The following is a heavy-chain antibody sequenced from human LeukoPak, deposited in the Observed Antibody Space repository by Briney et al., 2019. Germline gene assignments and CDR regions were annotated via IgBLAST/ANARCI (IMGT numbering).Heavy chain of an antibody. CDR1: GGSFSNYY. Sequence: SETLSLTCAVYGGSFSNYYWGWIRQPPGKGLEWIGNIFYSGSTYYSPSLKSRVTISLDTSKNQFSLKLSSVTAADTAVYYCARCYDYIWGINWFDPWGQGTLVTVSS. CDR3: ARCYDYIWGINWFDP. J-gene: IGHJ5*02. D-gene: IGHD3-16*01. V-gene: IGHV4-34*12. CDR2: IFYSGST.